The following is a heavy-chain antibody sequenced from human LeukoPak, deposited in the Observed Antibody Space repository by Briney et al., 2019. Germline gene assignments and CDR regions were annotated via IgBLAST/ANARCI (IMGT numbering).Heavy chain of an antibody. J-gene: IGHJ6*02. CDR1: GFTFSSYS. CDR2: ISSSSSYI. Sequence: GGSLRLSCAASGFTFSSYSMNWVRQAPGKGLEWVSSISSSSSYIYYADSVKGRFTISRDNAKNSLYLQMNSLRAEDTAVYYCAGMYYYGSGRRYYYYGMDVWGQGTTVTVSS. V-gene: IGHV3-21*01. CDR3: AGMYYYGSGRRYYYYGMDV. D-gene: IGHD3-10*01.